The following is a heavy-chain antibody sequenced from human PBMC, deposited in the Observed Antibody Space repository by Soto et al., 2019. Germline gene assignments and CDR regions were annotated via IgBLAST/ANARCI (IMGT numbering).Heavy chain of an antibody. Sequence: GASVKVSCKASGYTFTGYYMHWVRQAPGQGLEWMGWINPNSGGTNYAQKFQGRVTMTRDTSISTAYMELSRPRSDDTAVYYCARGSGSYYNSLSYYGMDVWGQGTTVTVS. CDR1: GYTFTGYY. J-gene: IGHJ6*02. CDR2: INPNSGGT. CDR3: ARGSGSYYNSLSYYGMDV. D-gene: IGHD3-10*01. V-gene: IGHV1-2*02.